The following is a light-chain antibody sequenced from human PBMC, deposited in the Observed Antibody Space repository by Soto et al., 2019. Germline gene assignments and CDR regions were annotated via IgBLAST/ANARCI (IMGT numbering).Light chain of an antibody. CDR3: QRTNSFPPYT. CDR2: SAS. CDR1: QGIDNW. J-gene: IGKJ2*01. Sequence: DIQMTQSPSSVSASVGDRVTITCRASQGIDNWLAWYQQKPGKAPKILIYSASTLQDGVPSRFSGSGYGTDFTLTISNLQPEDFATYFCQRTNSFPPYTFGQGTKLE. V-gene: IGKV1-12*01.